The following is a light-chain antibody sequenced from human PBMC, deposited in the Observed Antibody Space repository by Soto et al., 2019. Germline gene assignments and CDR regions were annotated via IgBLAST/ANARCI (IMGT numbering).Light chain of an antibody. CDR3: QQYSNYSPWT. CDR2: DAS. Sequence: DIQMTQSPSTLSASVGDRVTITCRASQSISNWLAWYQQKPGMAPKLLIFDASSLEGGVPSRFSGSRSGTEFTLTISSLQPDDFATYYCQQYSNYSPWTFGQGTKVDIK. V-gene: IGKV1-5*01. J-gene: IGKJ1*01. CDR1: QSISNW.